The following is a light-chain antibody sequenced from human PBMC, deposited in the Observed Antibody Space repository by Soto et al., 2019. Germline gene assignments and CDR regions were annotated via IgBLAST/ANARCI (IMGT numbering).Light chain of an antibody. CDR1: QSLTSW. J-gene: IGKJ4*01. Sequence: DIQMTQSPSTLSASVGDRVTITCRASQSLTSWLAWYQQKPGKAPKLLIYKASSLESGVPSRFSGSESGTEFTLTISSLQPDDFATYYCQQYKNYPLTFGGGTMVEIK. CDR2: KAS. CDR3: QQYKNYPLT. V-gene: IGKV1-5*03.